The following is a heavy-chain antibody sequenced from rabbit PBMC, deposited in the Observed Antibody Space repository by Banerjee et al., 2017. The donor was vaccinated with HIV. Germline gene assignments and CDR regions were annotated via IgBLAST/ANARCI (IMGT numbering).Heavy chain of an antibody. Sequence: QEQLEESGGGLVTPGGSLTLSCKASGFDFTSYYMSWVRQAPGKGLEWIACIYAGSSGSTYYASWGEGRFTISKTSSTTVTLQMTSLTAADTATYFCAGEREYAFNLWGQGTLVTV. V-gene: IGHV1S45*01. CDR1: GFDFTSYYM. CDR3: AGEREYAFNL. J-gene: IGHJ4*01. CDR2: IYAGSSGST.